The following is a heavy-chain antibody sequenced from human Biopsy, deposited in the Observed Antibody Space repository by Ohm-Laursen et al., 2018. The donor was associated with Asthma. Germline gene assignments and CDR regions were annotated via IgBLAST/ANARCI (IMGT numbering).Heavy chain of an antibody. CDR1: GFTLSSYV. CDR3: ARDVMEWYLPAFDF. J-gene: IGHJ4*02. CDR2: ISFDPLNK. V-gene: IGHV3-30*03. Sequence: SLRLSCAASGFTLSSYVMHWVRQAPGTGLDWVALISFDPLNKQYADWVRGRFTVSRDSSKNTLYLQMNSLRADDTAVYYCARDVMEWYLPAFDFWGQGTLVTVSS. D-gene: IGHD3-3*01.